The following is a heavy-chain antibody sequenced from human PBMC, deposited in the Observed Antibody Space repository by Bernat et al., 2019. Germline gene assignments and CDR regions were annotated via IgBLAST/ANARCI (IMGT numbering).Heavy chain of an antibody. CDR3: ARDRSGIAVPGSSPDFDY. J-gene: IGHJ4*02. V-gene: IGHV1-18*01. Sequence: QVQLVQSGAEVKNPGASVKVSCRASGYTFNSHGISWVRQTPGQGLEWMGWISGYNGNTKYAQKLQGRVTMTTDTSTSTAYMELRSLRSDDTAVYYCARDRSGIAVPGSSPDFDYWGQGILVTVSS. D-gene: IGHD6-19*01. CDR1: GYTFNSHG. CDR2: ISGYNGNT.